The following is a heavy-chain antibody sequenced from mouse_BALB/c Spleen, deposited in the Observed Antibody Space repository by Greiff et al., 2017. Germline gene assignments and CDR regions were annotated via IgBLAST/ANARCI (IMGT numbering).Heavy chain of an antibody. CDR2: IDPANGNT. CDR1: GFNIKDTY. D-gene: IGHD1-1*01. J-gene: IGHJ2*01. Sequence: EVKLMESGAELVKPGASVKLSCTASGFNIKDTYMHWVKQRPEQGLEWIGRIDPANGNTKYDPKFQGKATITADTSSNTAYLQLSSLTSEDTAVYYCARAYGHFDYWGQGTTLTVSS. V-gene: IGHV14-3*02. CDR3: ARAYGHFDY.